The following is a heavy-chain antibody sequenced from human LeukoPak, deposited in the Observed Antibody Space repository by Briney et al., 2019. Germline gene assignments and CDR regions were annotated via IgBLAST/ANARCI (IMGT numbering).Heavy chain of an antibody. Sequence: ASVKVSCKASGYIFTSYGISWVRQAPGQGLEWMGWISAYNGNTNYAQKLQGRVTMTTDTSTSTAYMELRSLRSDDTAVYYCARDYLVRGVLAYFDYWGQGTLVTVSS. CDR1: GYIFTSYG. CDR3: ARDYLVRGVLAYFDY. J-gene: IGHJ4*02. V-gene: IGHV1-18*01. CDR2: ISAYNGNT. D-gene: IGHD3-10*01.